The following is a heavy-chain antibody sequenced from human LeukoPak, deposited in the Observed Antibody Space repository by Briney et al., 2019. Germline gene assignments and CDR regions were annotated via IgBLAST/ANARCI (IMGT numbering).Heavy chain of an antibody. Sequence: ASVKVSCKASGYTFTGYYMHWVRHAPGQGLEWMGWINPNSGGTNYAQKFQGRVTMTRDTSISTAYMELSRLRSDDTAVYYCARSMTRRSSTTSFDGWGQGTLVTVSA. D-gene: IGHD4-11*01. CDR1: GYTFTGYY. J-gene: IGHJ5*02. V-gene: IGHV1-2*02. CDR3: ARSMTRRSSTTSFDG. CDR2: INPNSGGT.